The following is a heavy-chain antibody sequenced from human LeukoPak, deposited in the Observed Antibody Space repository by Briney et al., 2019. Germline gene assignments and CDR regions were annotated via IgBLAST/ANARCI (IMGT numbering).Heavy chain of an antibody. CDR3: ARVRAIGWFDP. D-gene: IGHD3-3*01. V-gene: IGHV4-59*01. J-gene: IGHJ5*02. CDR2: IYYSGST. CDR1: GGSISSYY. Sequence: PSETLSLTCTVSGGSISSYYWSWIRQPPGKGLEWIGYIYYSGSTNYNPSLKSRVTISVDTSKNQFSLKLSSVTAADTAVYYCARVRAIGWFDPWGQGTLVTVSS.